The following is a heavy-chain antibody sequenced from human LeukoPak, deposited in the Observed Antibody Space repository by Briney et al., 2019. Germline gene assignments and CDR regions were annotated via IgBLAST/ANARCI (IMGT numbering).Heavy chain of an antibody. V-gene: IGHV4-59*02. CDR2: IYYSGNT. CDR3: ARVGSYSFDY. CDR1: GDSVNDYY. J-gene: IGHJ4*02. Sequence: PSETLSLTCTVSGDSVNDYYWNWIRQPPGRGPEWIGYIYYSGNTNYNPSLKSRITISVDTSKNQFSLKLSSVTAADTAVYYCARVGSYSFDYWGQGTLVTVSS. D-gene: IGHD3-10*01.